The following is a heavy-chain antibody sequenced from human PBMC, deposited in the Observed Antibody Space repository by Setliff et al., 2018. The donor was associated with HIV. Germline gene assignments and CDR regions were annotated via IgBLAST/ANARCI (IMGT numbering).Heavy chain of an antibody. V-gene: IGHV1-24*01. Sequence: GASVNVSCKVSGSTLSEEAIHWVRQAPGKGLEWMGGFDPEDGEKIFARRFQGRLTMTEDTSTDTAYMELSSLTSEDTAVYYCAKERFTLIGLDSFDLWGQGTMVTVSS. CDR2: FDPEDGEK. CDR1: GSTLSEEA. D-gene: IGHD3-3*01. CDR3: AKERFTLIGLDSFDL. J-gene: IGHJ3*01.